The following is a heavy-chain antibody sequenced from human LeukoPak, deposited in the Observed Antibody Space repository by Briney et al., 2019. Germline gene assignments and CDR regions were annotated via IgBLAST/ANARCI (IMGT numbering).Heavy chain of an antibody. Sequence: SVKVSCKASGYTFTGYYMHWVRQAPGQGLEWMGGIIPIFGTANYAQKFQGRVTITADESTSTAYMELSSLRSEDTAVYYCARAGRAYDSSGYYLSVVWAFWFWGQGTLVTVSS. CDR2: IIPIFGTA. CDR1: GYTFTGYY. D-gene: IGHD3-22*01. V-gene: IGHV1-69*13. J-gene: IGHJ4*02. CDR3: ARAGRAYDSSGYYLSVVWAFWF.